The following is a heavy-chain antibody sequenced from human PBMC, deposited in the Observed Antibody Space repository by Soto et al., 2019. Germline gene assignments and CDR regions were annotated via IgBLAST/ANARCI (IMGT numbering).Heavy chain of an antibody. Sequence: QVQLVQSGAEVKKPGASVKVSCKASGYTFTTYGISWVRQAPGQGLEWMGWINGYNGNTNYAQKLQGRVTMTTDTYTSTDYMELRSLRSDDTAVYYWARDPVAGTYFDYWGQGTLVTVSS. CDR2: INGYNGNT. J-gene: IGHJ4*02. D-gene: IGHD6-19*01. CDR1: GYTFTTYG. V-gene: IGHV1-18*01. CDR3: ARDPVAGTYFDY.